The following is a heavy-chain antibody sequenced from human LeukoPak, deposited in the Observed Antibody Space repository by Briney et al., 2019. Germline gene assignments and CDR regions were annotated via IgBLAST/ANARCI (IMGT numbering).Heavy chain of an antibody. J-gene: IGHJ6*03. V-gene: IGHV3-30*03. D-gene: IGHD3-10*01. CDR2: ISYDGSNK. CDR3: ARPLYYYYYIDV. CDR1: GFTFSSYS. Sequence: GGSLRLSCAASGFTFSSYSMNWVRQAPGKGLEGVAIISYDGSNKYYADSVKGRFTISRDNFKNTLYLQMNSLRAEDTAVYYCARPLYYYYYIDVWGKGTTVTVSS.